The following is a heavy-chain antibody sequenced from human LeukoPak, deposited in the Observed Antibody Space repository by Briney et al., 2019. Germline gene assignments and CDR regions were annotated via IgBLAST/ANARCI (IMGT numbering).Heavy chain of an antibody. CDR1: GYTFTSYD. Sequence: ASVQVSCKASGYTFTSYDINWVRQATGQGLKWMGWMNPNSGNTGYAQKFHGRVTMTRNTSISTAYMELSSLRSEDTAVYYCARCGGCSSTSCYTRVGYYYYYGMDVWGQGTTVTVSS. V-gene: IGHV1-8*01. CDR3: ARCGGCSSTSCYTRVGYYYYYGMDV. D-gene: IGHD2-2*02. J-gene: IGHJ6*02. CDR2: MNPNSGNT.